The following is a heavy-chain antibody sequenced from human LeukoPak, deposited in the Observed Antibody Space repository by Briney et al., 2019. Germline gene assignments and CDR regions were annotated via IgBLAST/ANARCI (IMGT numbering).Heavy chain of an antibody. D-gene: IGHD3-3*01. J-gene: IGHJ4*02. Sequence: GGSLRLSCAASEFTFSSYWMHWVRQAPGKGLVWVSRISSDGSSTSYADSVKGRFTISRDNAKNTLYLQMNSLRAEDTAVYYCAREDHYYDYWSGYFPVFDYWAREPWSPSPQ. CDR2: ISSDGSST. CDR1: EFTFSSYW. V-gene: IGHV3-74*01. CDR3: AREDHYYDYWSGYFPVFDY.